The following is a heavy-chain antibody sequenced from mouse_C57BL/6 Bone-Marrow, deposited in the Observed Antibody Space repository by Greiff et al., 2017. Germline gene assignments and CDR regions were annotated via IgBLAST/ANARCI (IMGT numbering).Heavy chain of an antibody. Sequence: VQLQQSGAELVKPGASVKLSCKASGYTFTEYTIHWVKQRSGQGLEWIGWFYPGSGSIKYNEKFKDKATLTADKSSSTVYMGLSRLTSEDSAVYFCARSEEGGGYYVYAMDYWGQGTSVTVSS. V-gene: IGHV1-62-2*01. D-gene: IGHD2-3*01. CDR2: FYPGSGSI. CDR1: GYTFTEYT. J-gene: IGHJ4*01. CDR3: ARSEEGGGYYVYAMDY.